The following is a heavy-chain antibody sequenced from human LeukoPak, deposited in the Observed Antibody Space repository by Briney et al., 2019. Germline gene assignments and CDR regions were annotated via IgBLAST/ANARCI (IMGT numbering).Heavy chain of an antibody. J-gene: IGHJ4*02. D-gene: IGHD3-9*01. Sequence: ASVKVSFKASGYTFTSYGISWVRQAPGQGLAWMGWISAYNGNTNYAQKLQGRVTMTTDTSTSTAYMELRSLRSDDTAVYYCARDSSDFDWLPLDYWGQGTLVTVSS. CDR3: ARDSSDFDWLPLDY. CDR2: ISAYNGNT. CDR1: GYTFTSYG. V-gene: IGHV1-18*01.